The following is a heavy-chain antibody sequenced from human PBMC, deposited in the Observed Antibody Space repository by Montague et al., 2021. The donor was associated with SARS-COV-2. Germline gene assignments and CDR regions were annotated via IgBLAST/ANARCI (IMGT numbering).Heavy chain of an antibody. D-gene: IGHD3-10*01. CDR1: GGSIRDFY. CDR2: FYHSGGT. V-gene: IGHV4-59*13. Sequence: SETLSLTCSVSGGSIRDFYWTWIRQSPGKGLEWIGYFYHSGGTKYNPSLKSRVTISGDTSKNQFSLKLSSVTTADTAVYYCARSGAVPMDWGRGTLVTVSS. J-gene: IGHJ4*02. CDR3: ARSGAVPMD.